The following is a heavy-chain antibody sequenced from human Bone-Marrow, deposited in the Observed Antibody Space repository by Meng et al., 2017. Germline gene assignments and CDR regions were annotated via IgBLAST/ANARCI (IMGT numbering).Heavy chain of an antibody. CDR2: MSFDSTTE. V-gene: IGHV3-30*01. D-gene: IGHD3-16*02. CDR1: GFTFNRFS. J-gene: IGHJ3*02. Sequence: GESLKISCAASGFTFNRFSLHWVRQAPGKGLEWVAGMSFDSTTENFADSVKGRFTISRDNSKNTLYLQMNSLRAEDTAVYYCARGLWGSYRLDAFDIWGQGTMVTVSS. CDR3: ARGLWGSYRLDAFDI.